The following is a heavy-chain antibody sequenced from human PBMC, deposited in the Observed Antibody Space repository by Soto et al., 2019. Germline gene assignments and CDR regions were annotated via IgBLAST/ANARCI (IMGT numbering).Heavy chain of an antibody. CDR2: ISYDGSNK. D-gene: IGHD4-17*01. Sequence: PGGSLRLSCAASGFTFSSYGMHWVRQAPGKGLEWVAVISYDGSNKYYADSVKGRFTISRDNSENTLYLQMNSLRAEDTAVYYCAKADLAYGAGRILWGQGTLVTVSS. V-gene: IGHV3-30*18. CDR1: GFTFSSYG. CDR3: AKADLAYGAGRIL. J-gene: IGHJ4*02.